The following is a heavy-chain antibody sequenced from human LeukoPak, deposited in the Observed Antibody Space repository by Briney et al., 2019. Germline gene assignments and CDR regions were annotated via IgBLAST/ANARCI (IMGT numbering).Heavy chain of an antibody. Sequence: GGSLRLSCAASGFTFSSYGMHWVRQAPGKGLEWVAVISYDGSNKYYADSVKGRFTISRDNSENTLYLQMNSLRAEDTAVYYCARGLGYYGSGSYYYGMDVWGQGTTVTVSS. CDR1: GFTFSSYG. D-gene: IGHD3-10*01. CDR2: ISYDGSNK. V-gene: IGHV3-30*03. J-gene: IGHJ6*02. CDR3: ARGLGYYGSGSYYYGMDV.